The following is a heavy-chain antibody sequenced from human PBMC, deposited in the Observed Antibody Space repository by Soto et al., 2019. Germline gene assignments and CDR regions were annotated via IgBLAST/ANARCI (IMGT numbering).Heavy chain of an antibody. Sequence: EVQLLESGGGLTQPGGSLRLSCAASGFIFSDYAIYWVRQAPGKGLEWVSVISGSDGTTYYADSVRGRFTMSRDNSRNTIYLQMMSLRAEDTAVYYCAKVIGGSESYWGGSHYYYALDVWGHGTTVTVSS. V-gene: IGHV3-23*01. J-gene: IGHJ6*02. CDR1: GFIFSDYA. D-gene: IGHD3-10*01. CDR2: ISGSDGTT. CDR3: AKVIGGSESYWGGSHYYYALDV.